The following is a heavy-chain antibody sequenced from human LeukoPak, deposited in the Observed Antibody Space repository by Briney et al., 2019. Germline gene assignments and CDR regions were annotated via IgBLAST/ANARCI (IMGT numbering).Heavy chain of an antibody. CDR2: ISSGSTSI. CDR3: ATGSAVAGNFDY. CDR1: GFTFSTYS. D-gene: IGHD6-19*01. V-gene: IGHV3-48*02. J-gene: IGHJ4*02. Sequence: GGSLRLSCAASGFTFSTYSMNWVRQAPGKGLEWVSYISSGSTSIYYADSVKGRFTISRDNAKNSLYLQMSSLRDEDTAVYYCATGSAVAGNFDYWGQGTLVTVSS.